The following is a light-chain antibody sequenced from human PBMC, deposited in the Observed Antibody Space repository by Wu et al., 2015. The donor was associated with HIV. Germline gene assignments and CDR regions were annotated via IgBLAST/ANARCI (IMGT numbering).Light chain of an antibody. CDR1: ESVSIN. J-gene: IGKJ5*01. Sequence: EIVMTQSPATLSVSPGERATLSCRASESVSINLAWYQQKPGQAPRLLIYGASTRATGIPARFSGSGSGTEFTLTISSLQSEDFAVYYCQQRSNWPPITFGQGTRLEIK. V-gene: IGKV3-15*01. CDR2: GAS. CDR3: QQRSNWPPIT.